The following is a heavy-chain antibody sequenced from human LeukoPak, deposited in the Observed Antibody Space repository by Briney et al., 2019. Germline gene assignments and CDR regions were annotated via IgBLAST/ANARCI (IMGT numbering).Heavy chain of an antibody. CDR3: AKDLDDYSSDYYYYGMDV. Sequence: PGGSLRLSCAASGFTFDDYTMHWVRQAPGKGLEWVSLISWDGGSTYYADSVKGRFTISRDNSKNSLYLQMNSLRTEDTALYYCAKDLDDYSSDYYYYGMDVWGQGTTVTVSS. V-gene: IGHV3-43*01. J-gene: IGHJ6*02. CDR2: ISWDGGST. D-gene: IGHD4-11*01. CDR1: GFTFDDYT.